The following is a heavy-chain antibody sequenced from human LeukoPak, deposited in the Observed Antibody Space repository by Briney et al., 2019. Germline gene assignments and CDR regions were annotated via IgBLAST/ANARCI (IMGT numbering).Heavy chain of an antibody. D-gene: IGHD4-23*01. J-gene: IGHJ5*01. Sequence: ASVKVCCKASGYTFTGAYMHWVRQAPGQGLEWVGWINPNSGETKFAPKFQGRVTMTRDTSLSTAFMDLGGLRSDDTAVYYCARVLFNSGYDSWGQGSLVTVSS. V-gene: IGHV1-2*02. CDR3: ARVLFNSGYDS. CDR2: INPNSGET. CDR1: GYTFTGAY.